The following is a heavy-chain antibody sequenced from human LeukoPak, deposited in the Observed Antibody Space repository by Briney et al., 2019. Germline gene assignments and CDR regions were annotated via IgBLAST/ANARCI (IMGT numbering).Heavy chain of an antibody. V-gene: IGHV1-18*01. CDR1: GYTFTSYG. D-gene: IGHD4-17*01. CDR2: ISVYKGNT. J-gene: IGHJ4*02. Sequence: ASVKVSCKASGYTFTSYGISWVRQAPGQGLEWMGWISVYKGNTNYAQKLQGRVTMTTDTSTSTAYMELSRLRSDDTAVYYCASGYGDYSPDYWGQGTLVTVSS. CDR3: ASGYGDYSPDY.